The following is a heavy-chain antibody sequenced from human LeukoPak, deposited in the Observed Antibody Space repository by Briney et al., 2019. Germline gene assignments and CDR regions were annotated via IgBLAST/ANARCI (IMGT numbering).Heavy chain of an antibody. CDR1: GFTFSSYE. V-gene: IGHV3-48*03. J-gene: IGHJ3*02. CDR3: ARLGGILTGYYDAFDI. CDR2: ISSSGSTI. Sequence: GGSLRLSCAASGFTFSSYEMNWVRQAPGEGLEWVSYISSSGSTIYYADSVKGRFTISRDNAKNSLYLQMNSLRAEDTAVYYCARLGGILTGYYDAFDIWGQGTMVTVSS. D-gene: IGHD3-9*01.